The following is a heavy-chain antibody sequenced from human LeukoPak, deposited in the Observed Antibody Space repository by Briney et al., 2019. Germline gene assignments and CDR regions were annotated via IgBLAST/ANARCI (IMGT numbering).Heavy chain of an antibody. CDR3: AKEVSRPTPRYSTSWYFDY. J-gene: IGHJ4*01. V-gene: IGHV3-23*01. D-gene: IGHD6-13*01. CDR2: ISSSGGRT. Sequence: GGSLRLSCAASGFTFSSYAMTWVRQAPGKGLEWVSSISSSGGRTYYADSVKGRFTISRDNSKNTLYLQMNSLRAEDTAVYYSAKEVSRPTPRYSTSWYFDYWGHGTLVTVSS. CDR1: GFTFSSYA.